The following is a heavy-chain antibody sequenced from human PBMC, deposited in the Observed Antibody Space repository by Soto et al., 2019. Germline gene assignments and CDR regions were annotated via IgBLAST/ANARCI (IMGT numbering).Heavy chain of an antibody. CDR1: GFTFSSYW. Sequence: EVQLVESGGGLVQPGGSLRLSCAASGFTFSSYWMHWVRQAPGKGLVWVSRINSDGSSTSYADSVKGRFTISRDNAKNTLYLQMNSLRAEDTAVYYCARASMVRGVIPNWGQGTLVTVSS. J-gene: IGHJ4*02. CDR2: INSDGSST. CDR3: ARASMVRGVIPN. V-gene: IGHV3-74*01. D-gene: IGHD3-10*01.